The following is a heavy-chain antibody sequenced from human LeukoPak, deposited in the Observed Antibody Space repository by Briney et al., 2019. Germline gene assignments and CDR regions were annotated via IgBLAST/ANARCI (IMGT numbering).Heavy chain of an antibody. Sequence: GGSLRLSCAASGLTFSSYWMSWVRQAPGKGLEWVANIKQDGSEKYYVDSVKGRFTISRDNAKNSLYLQISSLRAEDTAVYYCASGPRVWGGIFDYWGQGTLVTVSS. D-gene: IGHD3-16*01. CDR2: IKQDGSEK. V-gene: IGHV3-7*01. CDR3: ASGPRVWGGIFDY. CDR1: GLTFSSYW. J-gene: IGHJ4*02.